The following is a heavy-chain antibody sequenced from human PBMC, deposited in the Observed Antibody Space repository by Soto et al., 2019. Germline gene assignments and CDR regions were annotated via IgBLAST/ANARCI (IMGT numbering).Heavy chain of an antibody. V-gene: IGHV3-30-3*02. J-gene: IGHJ5*02. CDR2: ISYDGSNK. Sequence: SLRLSCAASGFTFSSYAMHWVRQAPGKGLEWVAVISYDGSNKYYADSVKGRFTISRDNSKNTLYLQMNSLRAEDTAVYYCAKLGYYNILTGYKDNWFDPWGQGTRVTVSS. CDR1: GFTFSSYA. D-gene: IGHD3-9*01. CDR3: AKLGYYNILTGYKDNWFDP.